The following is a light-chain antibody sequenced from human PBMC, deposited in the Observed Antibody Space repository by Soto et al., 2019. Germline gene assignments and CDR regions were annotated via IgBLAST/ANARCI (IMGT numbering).Light chain of an antibody. J-gene: IGLJ1*01. V-gene: IGLV2-14*01. CDR3: SSYTSSAHYV. CDR1: SSDVGGYNY. CDR2: EVS. Sequence: QSVLTQPASVSGSPGQSITISCTGTSSDVGGYNYVSWYQQHPGKAPKLMIYEVSNRPSGVSNRFSGSKSGNTASLTISGLQAEEEADYYCSSYTSSAHYVFGTGTKVTVL.